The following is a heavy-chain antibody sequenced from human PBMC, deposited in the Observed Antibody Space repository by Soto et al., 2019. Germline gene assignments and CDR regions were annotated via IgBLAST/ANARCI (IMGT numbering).Heavy chain of an antibody. V-gene: IGHV3-11*06. CDR1: RFTFNEYY. D-gene: IGHD1-1*01. CDR3: ARSGDNYNLLDF. J-gene: IGHJ4*02. Sequence: LRLSCAASRFTFNEYYMRGIRQAPGKRLEWISYSSNSGTFARYADSVKGRFSISRDNAKNSLYLQINSLRGDDTAIYYCARSGDNYNLLDFWGQGTPVTVSS. CDR2: SSNSGTFA.